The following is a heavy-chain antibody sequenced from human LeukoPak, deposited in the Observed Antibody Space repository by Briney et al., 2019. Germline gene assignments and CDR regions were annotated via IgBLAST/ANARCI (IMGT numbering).Heavy chain of an antibody. CDR1: GGTFSSYA. V-gene: IGHV1-69*05. CDR2: IIPIFGTA. CDR3: ARAIDPYSSSPFDY. Sequence: ASVKVCCKASGGTFSSYAISWVRPAPGQGLEWMGGIIPIFGTANYAQKFQGRVTITTDESTSTAYMELSSLRSEDTAVYYCARAIDPYSSSPFDYWGQGTLVTVSS. J-gene: IGHJ4*02. D-gene: IGHD6-6*01.